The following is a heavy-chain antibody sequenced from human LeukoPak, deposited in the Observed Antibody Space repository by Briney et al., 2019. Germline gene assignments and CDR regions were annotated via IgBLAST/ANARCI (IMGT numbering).Heavy chain of an antibody. CDR2: ISYDGSNK. CDR1: GFTFSSYA. J-gene: IGHJ6*02. V-gene: IGHV3-30*04. CDR3: ARVEALGDYYYYGMDV. D-gene: IGHD1-26*01. Sequence: GRSLRLSCAASGFTFSSYAMHWVRQAPGKGLEWVAVISYDGSNKYYADSVKGRFTISRDNSKNTLYLQMNSLRAEDTAVYYCARVEALGDYYYYGMDVWGQGTTVTVSS.